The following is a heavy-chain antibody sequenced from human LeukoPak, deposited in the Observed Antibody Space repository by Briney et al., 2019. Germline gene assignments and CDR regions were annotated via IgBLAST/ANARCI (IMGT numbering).Heavy chain of an antibody. J-gene: IGHJ5*02. D-gene: IGHD2-2*01. CDR3: ARTEIVVVPAARGRNWFDP. CDR1: GYTFTSYG. CDR2: ISAYNGNT. V-gene: IGHV1-18*01. Sequence: GASVKVSCKASGYTFTSYGISWVRQAPGQGLEWMGWISAYNGNTNYAQKLQGRVTMTTDTSTSTAYMELRSLRSDDTAVYYCARTEIVVVPAARGRNWFDPWGQGTLVTVSS.